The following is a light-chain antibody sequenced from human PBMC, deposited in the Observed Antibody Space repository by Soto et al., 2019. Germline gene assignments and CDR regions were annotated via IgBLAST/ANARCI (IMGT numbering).Light chain of an antibody. J-gene: IGLJ2*01. CDR3: CSYSYGSTLV. CDR1: ISDVGSYNL. Sequence: QSVLTQPSSVSGSSVQSITISCTGTISDVGSYNLVSWHQQHPGKAPKLIIYEGDKRPSGVSNRFSGSKSGNTASLTISGLQAEDEADYYCCSYSYGSTLVFGGGTKVTVL. V-gene: IGLV2-23*01. CDR2: EGD.